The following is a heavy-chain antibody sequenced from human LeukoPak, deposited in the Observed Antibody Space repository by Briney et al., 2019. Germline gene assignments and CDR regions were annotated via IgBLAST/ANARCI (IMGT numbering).Heavy chain of an antibody. V-gene: IGHV1-46*01. D-gene: IGHD3-9*01. CDR1: GYTFTSYY. CDR2: INPSGGST. CDR3: AGGYYDILTGYYTGAFDY. Sequence: ASVKVSCKASGYTFTSYYMHWVRQAPGQGLEWMGIINPSGGSTSYAQKFQGRVTMTRDMSTSTVYMELSSLRSEDTDVYYCAGGYYDILTGYYTGAFDYWGQGTLVTVSS. J-gene: IGHJ4*02.